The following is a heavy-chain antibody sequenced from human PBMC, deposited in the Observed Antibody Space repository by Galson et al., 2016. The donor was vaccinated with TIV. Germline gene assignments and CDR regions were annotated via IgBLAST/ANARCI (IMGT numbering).Heavy chain of an antibody. CDR3: ATFAACGGDCYYFDY. V-gene: IGHV1-69*10. CDR2: IIPHVGIA. J-gene: IGHJ4*02. Sequence: SVKVSCKASGGTFSRNIINWLRQAPGQGLEWMGGIIPHVGIANYAQRLKSRVTIPADKSTNTAYMELSSLRSGDPSMYYCATFAACGGDCYYFDYWGQGTLVTVSS. D-gene: IGHD2-21*02. CDR1: GGTFSRNI.